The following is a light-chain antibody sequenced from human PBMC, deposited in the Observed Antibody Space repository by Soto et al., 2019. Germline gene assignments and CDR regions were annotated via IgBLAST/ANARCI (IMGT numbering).Light chain of an antibody. CDR1: SSDVGGYNY. CDR2: EVN. CDR3: SSYAGSSNV. J-gene: IGLJ1*01. Sequence: QSALTQPPSTSGSPGQSVAISCTGTSSDVGGYNYVSWYQQHPGKAPKLMIYEVNKRPSGVPDRFSGSKSGNTASLTVPGLQAEDEADYYCSSYAGSSNVFGTGTKVTV. V-gene: IGLV2-8*01.